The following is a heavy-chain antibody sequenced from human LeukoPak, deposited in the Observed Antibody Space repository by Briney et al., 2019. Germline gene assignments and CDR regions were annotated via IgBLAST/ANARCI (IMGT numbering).Heavy chain of an antibody. Sequence: PSETLSLTCTVPGGSIISYYWSWIRQPAGKGLEWIGRIYASGSTNYNPSLKSRVTMSVDTSKNQFSLKLTSVTAADTAVYYCARGPWGSTTLFDYWGQGTLVTVSS. D-gene: IGHD2-15*01. CDR2: IYASGST. J-gene: IGHJ4*02. CDR3: ARGPWGSTTLFDY. V-gene: IGHV4-4*07. CDR1: GGSIISYY.